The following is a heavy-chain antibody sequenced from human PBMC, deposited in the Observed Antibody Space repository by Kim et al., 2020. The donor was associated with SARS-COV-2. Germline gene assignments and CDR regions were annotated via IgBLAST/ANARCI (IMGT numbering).Heavy chain of an antibody. CDR2: IYYSGST. CDR3: ARDPDSNYEGWFDP. D-gene: IGHD4-4*01. CDR1: GGSISSYY. J-gene: IGHJ5*02. V-gene: IGHV4-59*01. Sequence: SETLSLTCTVSGGSISSYYWSWIRQPPGKGLEWIGYIYYSGSTNYNPSLKSRVTISVDTSKNQFSLKLSSVTAADTAVYYCARDPDSNYEGWFDPWGQGTLVTVSS.